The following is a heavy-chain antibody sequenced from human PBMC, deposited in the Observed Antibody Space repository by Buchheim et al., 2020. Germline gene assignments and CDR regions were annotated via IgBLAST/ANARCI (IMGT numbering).Heavy chain of an antibody. D-gene: IGHD2-15*01. J-gene: IGHJ5*02. Sequence: EVQLVESGGGLVQPGGSLRLSCAASGFTFSSYSMNWVRQAPGKGLEWVSYISSSSSTIYYADSVKGRFTISRDNAKNSLYLQMNSLRAEDTAVYYCARDPDIVVVVAATNNWFDPWGQGIL. CDR3: ARDPDIVVVVAATNNWFDP. CDR2: ISSSSSTI. V-gene: IGHV3-48*01. CDR1: GFTFSSYS.